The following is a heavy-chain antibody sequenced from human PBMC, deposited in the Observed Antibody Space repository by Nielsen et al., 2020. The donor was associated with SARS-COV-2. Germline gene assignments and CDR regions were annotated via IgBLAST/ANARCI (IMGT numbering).Heavy chain of an antibody. CDR1: GFTFSSYD. D-gene: IGHD4-11*01. CDR3: ARGYSNTGYYYGMDV. J-gene: IGHJ6*02. V-gene: IGHV3-13*01. Sequence: GESLKISCAASGFTFSSYDMHWVRQATGKGLEWVSAIGTAGDTYYPGSVKGRFTISRENAKNSLYLQMNSLRAGDTAVYYCARGYSNTGYYYGMDVWGQGTTVTVSS. CDR2: IGTAGDT.